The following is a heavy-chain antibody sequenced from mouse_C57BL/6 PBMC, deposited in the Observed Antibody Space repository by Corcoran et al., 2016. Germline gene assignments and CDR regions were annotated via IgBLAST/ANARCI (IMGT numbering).Heavy chain of an antibody. CDR3: ARSAYYYGSSSFAY. V-gene: IGHV1-26*01. CDR2: INPNNGGT. Sequence: EVQLQQSGPELVKPGASVKISCKASGYTFTDYYMNWVKQSHGKSLEWIGDINPNNGGTSYNQKFKGKATLTVDKSSSTAYMELRSLTSEDSAVYYCARSAYYYGSSSFAYWGQGTLVTVSA. D-gene: IGHD1-1*01. J-gene: IGHJ3*01. CDR1: GYTFTDYY.